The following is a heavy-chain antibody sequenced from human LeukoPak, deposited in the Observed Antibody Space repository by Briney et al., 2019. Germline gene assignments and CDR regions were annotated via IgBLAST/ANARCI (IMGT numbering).Heavy chain of an antibody. Sequence: TSETLSLTCTVSGGSISSSSYYWGWIRQPPGKGLEWIGSIYYSGSTYYNPSLKSRVTISVDTSKNQFSLKLSSVTAADTAVYYCARLAGELPQAAFDIWGQGTMVTVSS. D-gene: IGHD1-26*01. CDR1: GGSISSSSYY. V-gene: IGHV4-39*01. J-gene: IGHJ3*02. CDR3: ARLAGELPQAAFDI. CDR2: IYYSGST.